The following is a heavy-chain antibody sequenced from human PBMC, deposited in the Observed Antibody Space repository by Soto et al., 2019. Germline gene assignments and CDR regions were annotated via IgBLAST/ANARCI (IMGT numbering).Heavy chain of an antibody. D-gene: IGHD1-1*01. Sequence: GGLRLSCAASGFTFRSSGMHGVPRAPAKGWEWVAVIIYKASNKYYADSVKGRFTISRDKSKNSLYLEMNSLRAEDTAVYYCAKQEADRHDHFAYWGQGTLVPVSS. CDR2: IIYKASNK. V-gene: IGHV3-30*18. CDR3: AKQEADRHDHFAY. CDR1: GFTFRSSG. J-gene: IGHJ4*02.